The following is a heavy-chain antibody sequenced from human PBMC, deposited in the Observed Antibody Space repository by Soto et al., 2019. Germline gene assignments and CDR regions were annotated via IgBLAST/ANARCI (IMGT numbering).Heavy chain of an antibody. CDR2: INQSGSA. CDR1: GGSFSGYI. D-gene: IGHD1-26*01. J-gene: IGHJ4*02. V-gene: IGHV4-34*01. Sequence: QVQLQQSGAGLLKPSETLSLTCDVYGGSFSGYIWTWIRQTPGKGLQWIGQINQSGSANYNPSLKSRVTISVHTSNSQFSLELNSVTAADTAVYYCARGLISGSHYSGGWYYFDSWGQGTQVTVSS. CDR3: ARGLISGSHYSGGWYYFDS.